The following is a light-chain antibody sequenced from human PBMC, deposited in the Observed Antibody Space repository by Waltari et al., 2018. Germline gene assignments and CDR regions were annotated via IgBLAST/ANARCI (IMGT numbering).Light chain of an antibody. V-gene: IGKV3-11*01. Sequence: EIVLTQSPASLSLSPGERATPSCSASQSDSISLAWYQQKPDQAPSLLIYDTSSSATAIPARFSGSGSGTDFTLTISSLEPEDYAVDYCQEYSNRPSITFGQGTRLEIK. CDR1: QSDSIS. CDR2: DTS. J-gene: IGKJ5*01. CDR3: QEYSNRPSIT.